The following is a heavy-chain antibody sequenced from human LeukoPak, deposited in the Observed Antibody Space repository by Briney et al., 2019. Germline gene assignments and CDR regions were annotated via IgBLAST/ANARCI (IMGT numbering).Heavy chain of an antibody. Sequence: GSLRLSCAASGFTFSNYWMTWVRQAPGKGLEWVANIKQDGSEKYYVDSVKGRFTISRDNAKNSLYLQMNSLRAEDTAVYYCARGSYDFWSGVYYFDYWGQGTLVTVSS. V-gene: IGHV3-7*01. J-gene: IGHJ4*02. CDR2: IKQDGSEK. CDR1: GFTFSNYW. CDR3: ARGSYDFWSGVYYFDY. D-gene: IGHD3-3*01.